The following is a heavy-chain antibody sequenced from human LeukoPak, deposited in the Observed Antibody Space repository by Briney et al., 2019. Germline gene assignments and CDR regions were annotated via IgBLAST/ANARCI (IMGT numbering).Heavy chain of an antibody. D-gene: IGHD6-13*01. V-gene: IGHV4-39*02. CDR3: ARDGPYSSSWPLYYYYGMDV. J-gene: IGHJ6*02. CDR2: IYHSGST. CDR1: GGSISSSNYY. Sequence: SETLSLTCTVSGGSISSSNYYWSWVRQPPGKGLEWIGSIYHSGSTYYKSSLKSRVTISVDTSKNQFSLKLSSVTAADTAVFYCARDGPYSSSWPLYYYYGMDVWGQGTTVTVSS.